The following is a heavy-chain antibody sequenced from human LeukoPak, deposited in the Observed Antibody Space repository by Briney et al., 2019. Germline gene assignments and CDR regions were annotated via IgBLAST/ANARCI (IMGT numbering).Heavy chain of an antibody. V-gene: IGHV3-30*03. J-gene: IGHJ6*04. Sequence: GGSLRLSCAASGFTFSSYGMHWVRQAPGKGLEWVAVISYDGSNKYYADSVKGRFTISRDNSKNTLYLQMNSLRAEDTAVYYCARTLGYCSSTSCFAPYYYYGMDVWGKGTTVTVSS. CDR1: GFTFSSYG. CDR3: ARTLGYCSSTSCFAPYYYYGMDV. D-gene: IGHD2-2*01. CDR2: ISYDGSNK.